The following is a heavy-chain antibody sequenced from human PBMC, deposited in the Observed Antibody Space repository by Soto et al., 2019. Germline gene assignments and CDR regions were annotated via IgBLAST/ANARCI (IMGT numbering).Heavy chain of an antibody. CDR1: GYTFTGYG. CDR2: ISAYNGNT. Sequence: QVQLAQSGAEVKKPGASLKVSCKASGYTFTGYGISWVRQAPGQGLEWMGWISAYNGNTNYAQKFQGRATMTTDTSTSTAYMELRSLRSDDTAFYYCARDTGGWGEVWGQGTLVTVSS. V-gene: IGHV1-18*01. CDR3: ARDTGGWGEV. J-gene: IGHJ4*02. D-gene: IGHD6-19*01.